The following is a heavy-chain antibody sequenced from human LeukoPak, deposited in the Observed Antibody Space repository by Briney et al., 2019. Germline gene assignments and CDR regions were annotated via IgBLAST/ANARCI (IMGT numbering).Heavy chain of an antibody. J-gene: IGHJ4*02. Sequence: GGSLRLSCAASGFTVSSNYMSWVRQAPGKGLEWVSVIYSGGSTYYADSVKGRFTISRDNSKNALYLQMNSLRAEDTAVYYCARGHNFGRLHPFDYWGQGTLVTVSS. D-gene: IGHD3-9*01. CDR3: ARGHNFGRLHPFDY. CDR2: IYSGGST. V-gene: IGHV3-66*01. CDR1: GFTVSSNY.